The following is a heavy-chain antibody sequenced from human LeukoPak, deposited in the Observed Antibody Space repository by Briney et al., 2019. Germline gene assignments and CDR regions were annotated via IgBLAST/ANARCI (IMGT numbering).Heavy chain of an antibody. J-gene: IGHJ4*02. D-gene: IGHD6-13*01. Sequence: ASVKVSCKASGFTFTSSAVQWVRQARGQRLEWIGWIVVGSGNTNYAQKFQERVTITRDMSTSTAYMELSSLRSEDTAVYYCAAERYSSSWYGDYFDYWGQGTLVTVSS. CDR2: IVVGSGNT. V-gene: IGHV1-58*01. CDR3: AAERYSSSWYGDYFDY. CDR1: GFTFTSSA.